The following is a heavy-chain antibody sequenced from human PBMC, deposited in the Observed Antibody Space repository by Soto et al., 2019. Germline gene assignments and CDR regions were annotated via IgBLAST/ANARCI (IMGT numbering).Heavy chain of an antibody. Sequence: SETLSLTCTVSGGSISSSSYYWGWIRQPPGKGLEWIGSIYYSGSTYYNPSLKSRVTISVDTSKNQFSLKLSSVTAADTAVYYCARLQSSGWYGPDYWGQGTLVTVSS. CDR1: GGSISSSSYY. CDR3: ARLQSSGWYGPDY. V-gene: IGHV4-39*01. CDR2: IYYSGST. J-gene: IGHJ4*02. D-gene: IGHD6-19*01.